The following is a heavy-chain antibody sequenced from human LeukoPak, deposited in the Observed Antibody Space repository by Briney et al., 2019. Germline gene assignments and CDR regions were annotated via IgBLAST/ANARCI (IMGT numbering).Heavy chain of an antibody. J-gene: IGHJ6*03. CDR3: ARDHRSSSWYTFPYYYYYYYMDV. V-gene: IGHV7-4-1*02. CDR1: GYTFTSYA. Sequence: ASVKVSCKASGYTFTSYAMNWVRQVPGQGLEWMGWINTNTGNPTYAQGFTGRFVFSLDTSVGTAYLQISSLKAEDTAVYYCARDHRSSSWYTFPYYYYYYYMDVWGKGTTVTVSS. CDR2: INTNTGNP. D-gene: IGHD6-13*01.